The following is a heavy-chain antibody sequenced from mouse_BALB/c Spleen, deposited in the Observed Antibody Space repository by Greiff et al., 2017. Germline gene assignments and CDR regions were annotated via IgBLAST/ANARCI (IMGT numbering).Heavy chain of an antibody. CDR3: ASAIYYEYDGYAMDY. D-gene: IGHD2-4*01. J-gene: IGHJ4*01. Sequence: EVQLQQSGAELVKPGASVKLSCTASGFNIKDTYMHWVKQRPEQGLEWIGRIDPANGNTKYDPKFQGKATITADTSSNTAYLQLSSLTSEDTAVYYCASAIYYEYDGYAMDYWGQGTSVTVSS. CDR2: IDPANGNT. CDR1: GFNIKDTY. V-gene: IGHV14-3*02.